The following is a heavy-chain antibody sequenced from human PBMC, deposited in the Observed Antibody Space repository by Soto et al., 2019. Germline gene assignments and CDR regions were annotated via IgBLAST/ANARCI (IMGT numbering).Heavy chain of an antibody. J-gene: IGHJ4*02. Sequence: GESLKISCKGSGYSFTSYWISWVRQMPGKGLEWMGRIDPSDSYTNYSPSFRGHVTISADKSISTAYLQWSSLKASDTAMYYCARLTGAYGSGSYYKAPDYWGQGTLVTVSS. CDR2: IDPSDSYT. CDR3: ARLTGAYGSGSYYKAPDY. V-gene: IGHV5-10-1*01. CDR1: GYSFTSYW. D-gene: IGHD3-10*01.